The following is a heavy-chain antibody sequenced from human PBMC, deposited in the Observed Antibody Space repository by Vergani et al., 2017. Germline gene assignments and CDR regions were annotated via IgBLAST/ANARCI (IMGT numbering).Heavy chain of an antibody. CDR1: GFTLNTYG. Sequence: QVQILQSGGGVVQPGGSLRLSCTLSGFTLNTYGIHWVRQAPGKGLEWVSVIKSDGRTSYAESVRGRFTNSRDTSRNAVYLQMNILRVEDTGVYYCTRSECSGTTCYGHYFDLWGHGILVTVSS. V-gene: IGHV3-NL1*01. D-gene: IGHD2-15*01. CDR2: IKSDGRT. CDR3: TRSECSGTTCYGHYFDL. J-gene: IGHJ4*01.